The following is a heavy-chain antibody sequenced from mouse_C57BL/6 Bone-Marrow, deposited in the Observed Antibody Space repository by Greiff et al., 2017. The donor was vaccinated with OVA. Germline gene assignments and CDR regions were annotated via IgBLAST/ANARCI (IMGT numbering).Heavy chain of an antibody. J-gene: IGHJ3*01. Sequence: VQLQQSGGGLVKPGGSLKLSCAASGFTFSDYGMHWVRQAPEKGLAWVAYISSGSSTIYYADTVKGRFTISRDNAKNTLFLQMTSLRSEDTAMYYCARGPWFAYWGQGTLVTVSA. CDR1: GFTFSDYG. V-gene: IGHV5-17*01. CDR2: ISSGSSTI. CDR3: ARGPWFAY.